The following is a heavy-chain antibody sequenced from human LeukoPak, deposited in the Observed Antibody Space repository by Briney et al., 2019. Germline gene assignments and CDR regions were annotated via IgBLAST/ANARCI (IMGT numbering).Heavy chain of an antibody. D-gene: IGHD2-21*02. CDR1: GYTFTGYY. V-gene: IGHV1-2*02. Sequence: ASVEVSCKASGYTFTGYYMHWVRQAPGQGLEWKGWINPNSGGTNYAQKFQGRVTMTRDTSISTAYMELNRLSSDDAALYYCARGVAGTARGDGFDNWGQGTMVTVSS. CDR3: ARGVAGTARGDGFDN. J-gene: IGHJ3*02. CDR2: INPNSGGT.